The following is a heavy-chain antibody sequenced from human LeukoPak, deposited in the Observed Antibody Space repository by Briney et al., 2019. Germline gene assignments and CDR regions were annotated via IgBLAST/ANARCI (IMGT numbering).Heavy chain of an antibody. J-gene: IGHJ4*02. CDR3: ARGFSSGYYYY. D-gene: IGHD3-22*01. CDR2: INWNGGST. CDR1: GFTLDDYG. V-gene: IGHV3-20*04. Sequence: GGPLRLSCAASGFTLDDYGMSWVRQAPGKGLEWVSGINWNGGSTGYADSVKGRFTISRDNAKHSLYLQMNSLRAEDTALYYCARGFSSGYYYYWGQGTLVTVSS.